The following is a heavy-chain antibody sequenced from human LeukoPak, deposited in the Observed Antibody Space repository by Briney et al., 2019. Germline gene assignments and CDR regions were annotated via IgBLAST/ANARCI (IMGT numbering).Heavy chain of an antibody. V-gene: IGHV3-23*01. J-gene: IGHJ4*02. CDR1: GFTFQNYD. Sequence: GGSLRLSCATSGFTFQNYDMTWVRQAPGKGLEWVSGISANGGSTYYADSVKGRFTIARDNSKNTLYLQMNSLRAEDTALYYCTKDQGASCYSGVDCWGQGTLVTVSS. CDR3: TKDQGASCYSGVDC. CDR2: ISANGGST. D-gene: IGHD2-15*01.